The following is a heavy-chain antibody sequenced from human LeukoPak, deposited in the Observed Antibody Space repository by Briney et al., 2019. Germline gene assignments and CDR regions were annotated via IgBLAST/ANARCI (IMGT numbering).Heavy chain of an antibody. J-gene: IGHJ4*02. CDR1: GGSISSYY. CDR2: IYYSGST. CDR3: ARYPGQWLVRGYFDY. V-gene: IGHV4-59*01. Sequence: PSETLSLTCTVSGGSISSYYWSWIRQPPGKGLEWIGYIYYSGSTNYNPSLKSRVTISVDTSKNQFSLKLSSVTAADTAVYYCARYPGQWLVRGYFDYWGQGTLVTVSS. D-gene: IGHD6-19*01.